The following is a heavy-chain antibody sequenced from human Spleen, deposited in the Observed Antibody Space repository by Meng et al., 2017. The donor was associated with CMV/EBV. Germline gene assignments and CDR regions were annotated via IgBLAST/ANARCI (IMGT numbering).Heavy chain of an antibody. CDR1: GFTFDDYA. CDR3: ARDDGFI. D-gene: IGHD3-10*01. CDR2: ISWNSGSI. V-gene: IGHV3-9*01. J-gene: IGHJ3*02. Sequence: SLKISCAASGFTFDDYAMHWVRQAPGKGLEWVSGISWNSGSIGYADSVKGRFTISRDNAKNSLYLQMNSLRAEDTAVFYCARDDGFIRGQGTMVTVSS.